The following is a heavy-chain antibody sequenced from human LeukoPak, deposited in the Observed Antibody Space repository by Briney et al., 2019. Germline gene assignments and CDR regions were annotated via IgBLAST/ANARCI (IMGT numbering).Heavy chain of an antibody. Sequence: GSLRLSCAASGFTLTAYVIHWVRQAPGKGLEWVALIWHDGSNKYYGDSVKDRFTISRDNSKNTLYLQMDSLRDEDTAVYYCARDRGYTYGHPLDYWGQGTLVTVSS. V-gene: IGHV3-33*01. J-gene: IGHJ4*02. CDR1: GFTLTAYV. D-gene: IGHD5-18*01. CDR2: IWHDGSNK. CDR3: ARDRGYTYGHPLDY.